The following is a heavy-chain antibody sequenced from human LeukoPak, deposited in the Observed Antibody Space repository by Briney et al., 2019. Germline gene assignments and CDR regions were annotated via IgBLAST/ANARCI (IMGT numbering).Heavy chain of an antibody. CDR2: INHSGST. CDR1: GGSFSGYY. CDR3: ARGGVEKVVTTPTMYYFDY. J-gene: IGHJ4*02. V-gene: IGHV4-34*01. Sequence: PSETLSLTCAVYGGSFSGYYWSWIRQPPGKGLEWIGEINHSGSTNYNPSLKSRVTISVDTSKNQFSLKLSSVTAADTAVYSCARGGVEKVVTTPTMYYFDYWGQETLVTVSS. D-gene: IGHD5-12*01.